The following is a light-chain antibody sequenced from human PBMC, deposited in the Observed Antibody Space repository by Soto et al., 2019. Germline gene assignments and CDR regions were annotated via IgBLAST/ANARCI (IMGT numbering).Light chain of an antibody. CDR2: DAS. V-gene: IGKV1-33*01. Sequence: DIQMTQSPSSLSASVGDRVTITCKASQDISNYLNWYQQKPGKAPKLLIYDASNLATGVPSRFSGSGSGTDFTFTISRLQPEDIATYDCQQYDNLPLTFGGGTKVEIK. J-gene: IGKJ4*01. CDR3: QQYDNLPLT. CDR1: QDISNY.